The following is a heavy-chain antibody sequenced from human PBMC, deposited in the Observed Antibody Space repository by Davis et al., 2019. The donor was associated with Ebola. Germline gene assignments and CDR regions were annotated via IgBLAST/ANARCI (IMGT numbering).Heavy chain of an antibody. D-gene: IGHD3-3*01. CDR1: GYTFTGYY. V-gene: IGHV1-24*01. CDR3: ATLLSTDFWSGYTNWFDP. CDR2: FDPEDGET. J-gene: IGHJ5*02. Sequence: ASVKVSCKASGYTFTGYYMHWVRQAPGKGLEWMGGFDPEDGETIYAQKFQGRVTMTEDTSTDTAYMELSSLRSEDTAVYYCATLLSTDFWSGYTNWFDPWGQGTLVTVSS.